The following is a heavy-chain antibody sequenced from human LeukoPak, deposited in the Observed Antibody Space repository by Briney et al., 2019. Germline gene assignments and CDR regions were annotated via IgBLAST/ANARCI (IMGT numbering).Heavy chain of an antibody. D-gene: IGHD3-10*01. CDR1: GGTFSSYA. CDR2: ITPIFGTA. CDR3: ARDFSPYYYGSGSYCYFDY. J-gene: IGHJ4*02. Sequence: SVKVSCKASGGTFSSYAISWVRQAPGQGLEWMGGITPIFGTANYAQKFQGRVTITADESTSTAYMELSSLRSEDTAVYYCARDFSPYYYGSGSYCYFDYWGQGTLVTVSS. V-gene: IGHV1-69*13.